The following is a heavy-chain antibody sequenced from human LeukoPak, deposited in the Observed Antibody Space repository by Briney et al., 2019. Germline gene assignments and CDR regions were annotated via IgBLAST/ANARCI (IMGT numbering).Heavy chain of an antibody. D-gene: IGHD4-17*01. V-gene: IGHV4-59*01. Sequence: SETLSLTCTVSGGSISSYYWSWIRQPPGKGLEWIGYIYYSGSTNYNPSLKSRVTISVDTSKNQFSLKLSSVTAADTAVYYCARGNHDYGDYIGDYWGQGTLVTVSS. CDR2: IYYSGST. CDR3: ARGNHDYGDYIGDY. CDR1: GGSISSYY. J-gene: IGHJ4*02.